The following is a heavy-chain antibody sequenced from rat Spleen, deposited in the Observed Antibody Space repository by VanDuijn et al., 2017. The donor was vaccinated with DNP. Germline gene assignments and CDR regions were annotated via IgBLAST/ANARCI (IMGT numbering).Heavy chain of an antibody. CDR2: IWPGGNT. J-gene: IGHJ4*01. CDR3: TRNENSGYDYAMDA. D-gene: IGHD4-3*01. Sequence: QVQLKESGPGLVQPSQTLSLTCTVGGFSLTSYNVHWVRQPPGKGLEWMGMIWPGGNTDYNSALKPRLSISREPSKSQVFLTMNSLQTADTGIYYCTRNENSGYDYAMDAWGQGTSVTVSS. V-gene: IGHV2S13*01. CDR1: GFSLTSYN.